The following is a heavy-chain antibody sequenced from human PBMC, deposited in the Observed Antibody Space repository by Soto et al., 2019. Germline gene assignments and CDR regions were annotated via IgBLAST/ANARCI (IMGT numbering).Heavy chain of an antibody. CDR1: GYTFTSYA. V-gene: IGHV7-4-1*01. CDR2: INTNTGNP. J-gene: IGHJ6*02. CDR3: ARDRATYYDFWSGYYREDYYYYGMDV. Sequence: GASVKVSCKASGYTFTSYAMNWVRQAPGQGLEWMGWINTNTGNPTYAQGFTGRFVFSLDTSVSTAYLQICSLKAEDTAVYYCARDRATYYDFWSGYYREDYYYYGMDVWGQGTTVTVSS. D-gene: IGHD3-3*01.